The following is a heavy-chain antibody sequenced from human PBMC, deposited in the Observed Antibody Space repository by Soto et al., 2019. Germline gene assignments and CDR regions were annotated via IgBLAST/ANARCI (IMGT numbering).Heavy chain of an antibody. V-gene: IGHV1-3*01. CDR1: GYTFTNYA. CDR3: TRGRYFDWPTWNYGMDV. J-gene: IGHJ6*02. CDR2: INAGNGNT. Sequence: QVQLVQSGAEVKKPGASVRISCKASGYTFTNYAIHWVRLAPGQRLEWLGWINAGNGNTKDSQRLEGRVTITRDTSASTAYMELSSLRSEDTAVYYCTRGRYFDWPTWNYGMDVWGQGTTVTVSS. D-gene: IGHD3-9*01.